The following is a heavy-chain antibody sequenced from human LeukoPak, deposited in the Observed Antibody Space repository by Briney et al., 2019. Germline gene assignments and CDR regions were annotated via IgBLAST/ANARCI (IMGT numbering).Heavy chain of an antibody. V-gene: IGHV4-59*08. CDR2: IYYSGST. Sequence: TSGTLSLTCTVSGGSISSFYWSWIRQPPGKGLEWIGYIYYSGSTYYNPSLKSRVTISVDTSKNQFSLKLSSVTAADTAVYYCARRASGSYYYAFDIWGQGTMVTVSS. D-gene: IGHD1-26*01. J-gene: IGHJ3*02. CDR3: ARRASGSYYYAFDI. CDR1: GGSISSFY.